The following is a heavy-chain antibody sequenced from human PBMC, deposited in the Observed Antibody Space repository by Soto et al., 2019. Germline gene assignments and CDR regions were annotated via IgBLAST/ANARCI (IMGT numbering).Heavy chain of an antibody. J-gene: IGHJ4*02. Sequence: GGSLRLSCAASGFTFSSYAMHWVRQAPGKGLEWVAVISYDGSNKYYADSVKGRFTISRDNSKNTLYLQMNSLRAEDTAVYYCARGVNVKQLVLAWVDYWGQGTLVTVSS. CDR1: GFTFSSYA. CDR2: ISYDGSNK. V-gene: IGHV3-30-3*01. D-gene: IGHD6-6*01. CDR3: ARGVNVKQLVLAWVDY.